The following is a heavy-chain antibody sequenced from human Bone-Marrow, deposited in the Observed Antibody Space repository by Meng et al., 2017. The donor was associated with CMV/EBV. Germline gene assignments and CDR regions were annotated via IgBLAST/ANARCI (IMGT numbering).Heavy chain of an antibody. V-gene: IGHV4-39*01. J-gene: IGHJ6*02. CDR1: GGSISSSSYY. D-gene: IGHD2-2*01. Sequence: SETLSLTCTVSGGSISSSSYYWGWIRQPPGKGLEWIGSIYYSGSTYYNPSLKSRVTISVDTSKNQFSLKLSSVTAADTAVYYCARGGVVVPAAIRSDYYYYYGMDVWGQGTTVTVSS. CDR3: ARGGVVVPAAIRSDYYYYYGMDV. CDR2: IYYSGST.